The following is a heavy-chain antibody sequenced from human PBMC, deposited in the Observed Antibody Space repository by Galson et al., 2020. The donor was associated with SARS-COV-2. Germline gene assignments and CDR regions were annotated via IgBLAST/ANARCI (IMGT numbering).Heavy chain of an antibody. D-gene: IGHD3-22*01. Sequence: SQTLSLTCTVSGGSISSGSYYWRWIRQPAGKELEWIGRIHSTGSTNYNPSLKSRVTISVDTSKNQFSLRLSSVTAADTAVYYCARSHDSSGNALGIWGQGTMVTVSS. CDR1: GGSISSGSYY. J-gene: IGHJ3*02. V-gene: IGHV4-61*02. CDR2: IHSTGST. CDR3: ARSHDSSGNALGI.